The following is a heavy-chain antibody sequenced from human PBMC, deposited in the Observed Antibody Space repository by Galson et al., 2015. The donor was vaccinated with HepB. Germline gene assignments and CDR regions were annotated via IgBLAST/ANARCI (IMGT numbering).Heavy chain of an antibody. Sequence: SVKVSCKASGYTFTSYAMHWVRQAPGQRLEWMGWINAGNGNTKYSQKFQGRVTITRDTSASTAYMELSSLRSEDTAVYYCASSYCSSTSCYDSQFDYWGQGTLVTVSS. V-gene: IGHV1-3*01. CDR1: GYTFTSYA. CDR2: INAGNGNT. D-gene: IGHD2-2*01. J-gene: IGHJ4*02. CDR3: ASSYCSSTSCYDSQFDY.